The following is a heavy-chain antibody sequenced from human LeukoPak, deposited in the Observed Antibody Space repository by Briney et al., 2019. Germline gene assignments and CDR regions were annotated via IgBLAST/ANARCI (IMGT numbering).Heavy chain of an antibody. CDR1: GFTFSSYA. D-gene: IGHD1-26*01. Sequence: PGGSLRLSCAASGFTFSSYAMSWVRQAPGKGLEWVSAISGSGGSTYCADSVKGRFTISRDNSKTTLYLQMNSLRAEDTAVYYCAKGTIVGATNPAYWGQGTLVTVSS. CDR2: ISGSGGST. J-gene: IGHJ4*02. V-gene: IGHV3-23*01. CDR3: AKGTIVGATNPAY.